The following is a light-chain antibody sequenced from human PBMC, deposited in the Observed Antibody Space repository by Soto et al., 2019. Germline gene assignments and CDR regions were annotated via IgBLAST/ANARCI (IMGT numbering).Light chain of an antibody. J-gene: IGKJ1*01. Sequence: DITMTQSPSILSACVGDRVTITCRASQSISSWVAWYQQKPGKAPKLLIYKASSLESGIPSRFSGSGSGAEFTLTISSLQPDDVATYYCQQYNTYSLTFGQGTKVDIK. CDR1: QSISSW. CDR2: KAS. CDR3: QQYNTYSLT. V-gene: IGKV1-5*03.